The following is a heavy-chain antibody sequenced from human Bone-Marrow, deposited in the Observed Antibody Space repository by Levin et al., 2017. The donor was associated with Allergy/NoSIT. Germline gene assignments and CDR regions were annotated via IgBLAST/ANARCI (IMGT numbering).Heavy chain of an antibody. D-gene: IGHD6-6*01. J-gene: IGHJ6*03. Sequence: GGSLRLSCAASGFTVSSNYMSWVRQAPGKGLEWVSVIYSGGSTYYADSVKGRFTISRDNSKNTLYLQMNSLRAEDTAVYYCAREYSSSPSYYDYYMDVWGKGTTVTVSS. CDR3: AREYSSSPSYYDYYMDV. V-gene: IGHV3-53*01. CDR1: GFTVSSNY. CDR2: IYSGGST.